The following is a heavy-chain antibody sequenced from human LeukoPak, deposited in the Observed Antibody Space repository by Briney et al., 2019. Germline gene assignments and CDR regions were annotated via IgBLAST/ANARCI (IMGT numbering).Heavy chain of an antibody. CDR1: GFTFSSYA. CDR3: AKDRSYCSGGSCYSWFDP. Sequence: GGSLRLSCAASGFTFSSYAMNWVRQAPGKGLEWVSAISGGGGSTYYADSVKGRFTISRDNSKNTLYLQMNCLRAEDTAVYYCAKDRSYCSGGSCYSWFDPWGQGTLVTVSS. J-gene: IGHJ5*02. D-gene: IGHD2-15*01. CDR2: ISGGGGST. V-gene: IGHV3-23*01.